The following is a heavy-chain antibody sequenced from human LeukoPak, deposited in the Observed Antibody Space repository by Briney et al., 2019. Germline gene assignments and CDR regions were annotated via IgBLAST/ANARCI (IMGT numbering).Heavy chain of an antibody. J-gene: IGHJ4*02. CDR1: GGSFSGYY. V-gene: IGHV4-34*01. CDR2: INHSGST. D-gene: IGHD4-17*01. Sequence: SETLSLTCAVYGGSFSGYYWSWIRQPPGKGLEWIGEINHSGSTYYNPSLKSRVTISVDTSKNQFSLKLSSVAAADTAVYYCARPYGDYLFYFDYWGQGTLVTVSS. CDR3: ARPYGDYLFYFDY.